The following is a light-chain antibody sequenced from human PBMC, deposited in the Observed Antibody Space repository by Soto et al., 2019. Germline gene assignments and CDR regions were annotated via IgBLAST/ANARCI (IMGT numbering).Light chain of an antibody. Sequence: QSALTQPASVSGSPGQSITISCTGTSSDVGGYNYVSWYQQHPGKDPKLMIYEVCNRHSGVSNRFSVSKSGNTAALTIAGLQAEDEADYYCISYTSSSLDYVFGPGTKLTVL. CDR2: EVC. CDR1: SSDVGGYNY. CDR3: ISYTSSSLDYV. V-gene: IGLV2-14*01. J-gene: IGLJ1*01.